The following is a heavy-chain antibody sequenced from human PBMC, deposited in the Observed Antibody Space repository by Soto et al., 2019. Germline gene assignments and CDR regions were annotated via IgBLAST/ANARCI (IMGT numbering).Heavy chain of an antibody. CDR3: ARDGADYVSGAFDI. J-gene: IGHJ3*02. Sequence: EVQLVESGGGLVQPGGSLRLSCAASGFTVSSNYMSWDRQAPGKGLEWVSVIYSGGSTYYADSVKGRFTISRHNSKNTLYLQMNSLRAEDTAVYYCARDGADYVSGAFDIWGQGTMVTVSS. CDR2: IYSGGST. D-gene: IGHD3-16*01. CDR1: GFTVSSNY. V-gene: IGHV3-53*04.